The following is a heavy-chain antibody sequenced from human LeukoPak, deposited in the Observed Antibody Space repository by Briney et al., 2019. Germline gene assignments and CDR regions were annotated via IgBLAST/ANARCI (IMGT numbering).Heavy chain of an antibody. D-gene: IGHD2-15*01. CDR2: IYYSGST. Sequence: SETLSLTCTVSGGSVSSSGYYWGWIRQPPGKGLEWIGSIYYSGSTYYGPSIKSRVTISVETSKNQFSLKLTSVTAADAAVYYCARHGGCSGGSCYRKLDSWGQGTLVTVSS. J-gene: IGHJ5*01. CDR1: GGSVSSSGYY. V-gene: IGHV4-39*01. CDR3: ARHGGCSGGSCYRKLDS.